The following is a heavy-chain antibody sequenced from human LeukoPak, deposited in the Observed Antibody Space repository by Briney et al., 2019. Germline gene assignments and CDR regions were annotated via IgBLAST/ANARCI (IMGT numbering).Heavy chain of an antibody. CDR2: ISGSGGST. CDR1: GFTFSTYA. Sequence: GGSLRLSCAATGFTFSTYAMSWVRQAPGKGLEWVSGISGSGGSTYYADSVKGRFTISRDNSKNTLYLQMNSLRAEDTAVYYCAKGKLDPFDYWGQGTLVTVSS. CDR3: AKGKLDPFDY. V-gene: IGHV3-23*01. J-gene: IGHJ4*02. D-gene: IGHD1-1*01.